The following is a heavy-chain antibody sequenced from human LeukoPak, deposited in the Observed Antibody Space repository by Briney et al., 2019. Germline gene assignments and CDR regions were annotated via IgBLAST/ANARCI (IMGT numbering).Heavy chain of an antibody. V-gene: IGHV5-51*01. Sequence: GESLKISCKGSGYSFTSYWIGWVRQMPGKGLEWMGIIYPGDSDTRYSPSFQGQVTISADKSISTAYLQWSSLKASDTAMYYCARGLRRPSVVVTAMRGLAYWGQGTLVTVSS. CDR1: GYSFTSYW. J-gene: IGHJ4*02. CDR2: IYPGDSDT. CDR3: ARGLRRPSVVVTAMRGLAY. D-gene: IGHD2-21*02.